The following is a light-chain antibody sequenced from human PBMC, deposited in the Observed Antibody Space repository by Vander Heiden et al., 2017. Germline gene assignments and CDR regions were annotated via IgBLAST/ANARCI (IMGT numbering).Light chain of an antibody. Sequence: SYLLTQPPSVSVAPAHTARITCGGHNIGSKSVHWYQQKPGQAPVLVVYDDSGRPSGIPERFSGSNSGNTATLTISRVEAGDEADYYCQVWDSSSDHLVVFGGGTKLTVL. CDR1: NIGSKS. CDR2: DDS. J-gene: IGLJ2*01. CDR3: QVWDSSSDHLVV. V-gene: IGLV3-21*02.